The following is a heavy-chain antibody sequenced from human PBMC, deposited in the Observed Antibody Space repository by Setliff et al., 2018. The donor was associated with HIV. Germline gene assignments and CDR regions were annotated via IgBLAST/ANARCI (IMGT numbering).Heavy chain of an antibody. Sequence: ASVKVSCKASGYTFMSYGISWVRQAPGQGLEWMGWTSPYNGNTSYTHKLQGRVTMTTDTSTSIAYMELRSLKSDDTAIYYCVRDVRLDLRNWNSGPFDYWGQGTLVTVSS. J-gene: IGHJ4*02. CDR3: VRDVRLDLRNWNSGPFDY. CDR2: TSPYNGNT. CDR1: GYTFMSYG. D-gene: IGHD1-1*01. V-gene: IGHV1-18*01.